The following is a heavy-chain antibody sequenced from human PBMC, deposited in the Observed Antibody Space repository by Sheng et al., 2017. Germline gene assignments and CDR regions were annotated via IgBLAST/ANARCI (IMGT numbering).Heavy chain of an antibody. CDR3: ARDYDILTALPRGAFDI. V-gene: IGHV3-30*04. J-gene: IGHJ3*02. CDR2: ISYDGSNK. D-gene: IGHD3-9*01. Sequence: QVQLVESGGGVVQPGRSLRLSCAASGFTFSSYAMHWVRQAPGKGLEWVAVISYDGSNKYYADSVKGRFTISRDNSKNTLYLQMNSLRAEDTAVYYCARDYDILTALPRGAFDIWGQGTMVTVSS. CDR1: GFTFSSYA.